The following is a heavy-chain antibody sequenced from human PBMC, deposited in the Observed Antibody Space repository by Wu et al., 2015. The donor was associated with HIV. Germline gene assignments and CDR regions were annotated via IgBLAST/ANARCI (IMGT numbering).Heavy chain of an antibody. V-gene: IGHV1-2*02. CDR2: INPNSGGT. CDR1: GGTASDDSSSTYA. CDR3: ARDRRIYGDNVGVISWFDP. D-gene: IGHD4-17*01. J-gene: IGHJ5*02. Sequence: QVQLVQSGTEVKRPGSSVRLSCKASGGTASDDSSSTYAMSWVRQAPGQGLEWMGWINPNSGGTNYAQKFQGRVTMTRDTSISTVYMELSRLRSDDTAVYYCARDRRIYGDNVGVISWFDPLGTGNPGHSLL.